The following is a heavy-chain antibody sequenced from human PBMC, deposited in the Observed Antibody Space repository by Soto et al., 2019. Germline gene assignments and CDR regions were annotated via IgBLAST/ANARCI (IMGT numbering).Heavy chain of an antibody. D-gene: IGHD5-18*01. V-gene: IGHV4-30-2*01. Sequence: SETLSLTCAVSGGSISSGGYSWSWIRQPPGKGLEWIGYIYHSGSTYYNPSLKSRVTISVDRSKNQFSLKLSSVTAADTAVYYCDRTYSYGHDAFDICGQGTMVTLS. CDR3: DRTYSYGHDAFDI. CDR2: IYHSGST. J-gene: IGHJ3*02. CDR1: GGSISSGGYS.